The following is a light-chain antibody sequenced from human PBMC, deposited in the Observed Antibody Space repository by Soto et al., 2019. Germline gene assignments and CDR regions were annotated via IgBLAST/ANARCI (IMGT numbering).Light chain of an antibody. CDR3: TSYTLTSTFV. J-gene: IGLJ7*01. Sequence: QSALTQPAPVSGSPGQSITISCTGTSSDVGAYNYVSWYQQHPGKAPKLIIYEVSNRPSGVSNRFSGFKSGNTASLTISGLRAEDEADYYCTSYTLTSTFVFGTGTQLTVL. CDR2: EVS. CDR1: SSDVGAYNY. V-gene: IGLV2-14*01.